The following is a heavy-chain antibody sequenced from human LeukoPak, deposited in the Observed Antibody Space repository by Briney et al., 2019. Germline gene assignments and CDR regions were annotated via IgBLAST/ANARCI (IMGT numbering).Heavy chain of an antibody. CDR1: GGFISSGNW. V-gene: IGHV4-4*02. Sequence: SETLSLTCAVSGGFISSGNWWSWVRQPPGKGLEWIGEIYRGGNTNYNPSLKSRVTISVDKSKNQFSLKLSPLTAADTAVYHCARNGAYAIDVWGQGTMVTVSS. J-gene: IGHJ3*01. CDR2: IYRGGNT. CDR3: ARNGAYAIDV.